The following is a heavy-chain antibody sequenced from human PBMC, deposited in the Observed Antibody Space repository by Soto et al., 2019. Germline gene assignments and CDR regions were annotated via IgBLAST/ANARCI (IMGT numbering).Heavy chain of an antibody. Sequence: SETLSLTCTVSCGSVSSGSYYWSWIRQPPGKGLEWIGYIYYSGSTNYNPSLKSRVTISVDTSKNQFSLKLSSVTAADTAVYYCASVVQNLSDWFDPWGQGTLVTVS. CDR1: CGSVSSGSYY. V-gene: IGHV4-61*01. D-gene: IGHD2-15*01. CDR2: IYYSGST. J-gene: IGHJ5*02. CDR3: ASVVQNLSDWFDP.